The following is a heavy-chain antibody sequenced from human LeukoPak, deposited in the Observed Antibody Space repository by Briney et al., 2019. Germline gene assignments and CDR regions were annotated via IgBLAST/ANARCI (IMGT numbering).Heavy chain of an antibody. CDR2: ISYDGSNK. D-gene: IGHD2-15*01. V-gene: IGHV3-30*18. CDR3: AKVMVGGYLVDY. CDR1: GFIFNDYG. J-gene: IGHJ4*02. Sequence: GGSLRLSCAGSGFIFNDYGMHWVRQAPGKGLEWVAVISYDGSNKYYADSVKGRFTISRDNSKNTLYLQMNSLRAGDTAVYYCAKVMVGGYLVDYWGQGTLVTVSS.